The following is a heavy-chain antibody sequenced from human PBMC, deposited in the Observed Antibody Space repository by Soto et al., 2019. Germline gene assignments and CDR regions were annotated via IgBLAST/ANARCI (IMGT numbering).Heavy chain of an antibody. CDR2: INHSGST. CDR1: GGSFSGYY. Sequence: QVQLQQWGAGLLKPSETLSLTCAVYGGSFSGYYWSWIRQPPGKGLEWIGEINHSGSTNYNPSLKSRVTISVDTSKNQFSLKLSSVTAAATAVYYCARGHSQQWLDYWGQGTLVTVSS. D-gene: IGHD6-19*01. V-gene: IGHV4-34*01. CDR3: ARGHSQQWLDY. J-gene: IGHJ4*02.